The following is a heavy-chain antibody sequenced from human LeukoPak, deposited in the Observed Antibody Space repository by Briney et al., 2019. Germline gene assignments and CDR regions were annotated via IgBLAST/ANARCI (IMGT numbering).Heavy chain of an antibody. CDR1: GFTFSSYW. Sequence: GGSLRLSCAASGFTFSSYWMHWVRQAAGKGLVWVSRINRDGSSTNHADSGKGRFTISRDNAKNTLYLQMNSLRAEDTAVYYCVAVGYSYGSGYYYMDVWGKGTTVTVSS. V-gene: IGHV3-74*01. CDR2: INRDGSST. CDR3: VAVGYSYGSGYYYMDV. J-gene: IGHJ6*03. D-gene: IGHD5-18*01.